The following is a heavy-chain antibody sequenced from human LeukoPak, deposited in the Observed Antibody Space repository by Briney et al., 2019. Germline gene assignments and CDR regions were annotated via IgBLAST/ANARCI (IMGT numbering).Heavy chain of an antibody. J-gene: IGHJ3*02. V-gene: IGHV3-30*02. Sequence: GGSLRLSCAASGFTFSSYGMHWVRQAPGKGLEGVAFIRYDGSNKYYADSVKGRFTISRDNSKNTLYLQMNSLRAEDTAVYYCAKDLSDRRDAFDIWGQGTMVTVSS. CDR1: GFTFSSYG. CDR3: AKDLSDRRDAFDI. CDR2: IRYDGSNK.